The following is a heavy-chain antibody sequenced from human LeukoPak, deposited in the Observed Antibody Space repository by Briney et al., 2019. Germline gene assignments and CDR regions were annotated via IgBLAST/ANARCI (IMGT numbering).Heavy chain of an antibody. J-gene: IGHJ4*02. V-gene: IGHV1-8*01. D-gene: IGHD3-10*01. CDR3: ARSGIYYGSGNDY. CDR2: MNADTGNT. CDR1: GYTFTSYD. Sequence: ASVKVSCKASGYTFTSYDINWVRQATGQGLEWMGWMNADTGNTAYAQRFQGRVTMTRNTSTSTAHMELSGLNFEDTAVYYCARSGIYYGSGNDYWGQGTLVTVSP.